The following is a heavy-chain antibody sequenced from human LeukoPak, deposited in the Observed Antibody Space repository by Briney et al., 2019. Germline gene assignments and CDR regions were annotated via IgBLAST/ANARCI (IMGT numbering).Heavy chain of an antibody. V-gene: IGHV1-8*01. CDR2: MNPNSGNT. D-gene: IGHD5-18*01. Sequence: ASVKVSCKASGYTFTSYDINWVRQATGQGLEWMGWMNPNSGNTGYAQKFQGRVTMTRNTSISTAYMELSSLRSEDTAVYYCARAVLLGTDFDCWGQGTLVTISS. CDR1: GYTFTSYD. J-gene: IGHJ4*02. CDR3: ARAVLLGTDFDC.